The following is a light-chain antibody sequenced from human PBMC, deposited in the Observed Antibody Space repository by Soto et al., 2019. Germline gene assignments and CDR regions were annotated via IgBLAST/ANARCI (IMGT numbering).Light chain of an antibody. CDR3: QQYNSYWT. CDR1: QSISSW. CDR2: DAS. V-gene: IGKV1-5*01. J-gene: IGKJ1*01. Sequence: DIQMTQSPSTLSASVGDRVTITCRASQSISSWLAWYQQKPGKAPKLLIYDASSLESGVPSRFSGSGSGTEFTLTISSLQPDDFAXXYCQQYNSYWTFGQGTKVDIK.